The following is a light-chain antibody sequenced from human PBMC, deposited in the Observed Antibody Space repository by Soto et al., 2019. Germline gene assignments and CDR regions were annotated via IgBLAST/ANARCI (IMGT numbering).Light chain of an antibody. CDR3: QHYNSYSEA. CDR2: KAS. CDR1: QTIISW. J-gene: IGKJ1*01. Sequence: IQMTQFPSTLSGSVGDRVTITCRASQTIISWLAWYQQKPGKAPKLLIYKASTLKSGVPSRFSGSGSGTEFTLTISSLQPDDFATYYCQHYNSYSEAFGQGTKVDIK. V-gene: IGKV1-5*03.